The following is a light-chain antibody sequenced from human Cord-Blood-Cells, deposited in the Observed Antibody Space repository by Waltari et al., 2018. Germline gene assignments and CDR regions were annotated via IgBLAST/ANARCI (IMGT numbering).Light chain of an antibody. CDR1: QSVSSSY. J-gene: IGKJ2*01. CDR3: QQYGSSSYT. Sequence: EIVLTQSPGTLSLSPGERATLSCSASQSVSSSYLARYQQKPGQAPRLLIYGASSRATGIPDRCSGSGSGTDFTLTISRLEPEDFAVYYCQQYGSSSYTFGQGTKLEIK. CDR2: GAS. V-gene: IGKV3-20*01.